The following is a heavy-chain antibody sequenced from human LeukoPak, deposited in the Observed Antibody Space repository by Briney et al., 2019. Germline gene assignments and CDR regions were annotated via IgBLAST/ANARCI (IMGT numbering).Heavy chain of an antibody. J-gene: IGHJ4*02. CDR1: GYTFTSYY. CDR3: ARETHMTTVTTAVTND. V-gene: IGHV1-46*01. D-gene: IGHD4-17*01. Sequence: GASVKVSCKASGYTFTSYYMHWVRQAPGQGLEWMGIINPSGGSTSYAQKFQGRVTMTRDMSTSTVYMELSSLRSEDTAVYYCARETHMTTVTTAVTNDWGQGTLVTVSS. CDR2: INPSGGST.